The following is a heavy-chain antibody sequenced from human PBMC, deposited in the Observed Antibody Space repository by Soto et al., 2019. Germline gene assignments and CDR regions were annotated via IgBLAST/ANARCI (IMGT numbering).Heavy chain of an antibody. D-gene: IGHD3-3*01. CDR2: ISGSGGST. CDR1: GFTFSSYA. J-gene: IGHJ3*02. Sequence: GGSLRLSCAASGFTFSSYAMSWVRQAPGKGLEWVSAISGSGGSTYYADSVKGRFTISRDNSKNTLYLQMNSLRAEDTAVYYCAKDLRVTIFGVVIKCGAFDIWGQGTMVTVSS. V-gene: IGHV3-23*01. CDR3: AKDLRVTIFGVVIKCGAFDI.